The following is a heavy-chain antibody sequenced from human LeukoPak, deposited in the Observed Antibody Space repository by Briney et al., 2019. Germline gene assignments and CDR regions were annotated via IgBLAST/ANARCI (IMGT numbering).Heavy chain of an antibody. D-gene: IGHD5-18*01. J-gene: IGHJ4*02. CDR3: ARGYSYGWGSYFDY. Sequence: GGSLRLSCAASGFTFSSYAMHWVRQAPGKGLEYVSAISSNGGSTYYANSVKGRFTISRDNSKNTLYLQMGSLRAEDMAVYYCARGYSYGWGSYFDYWGQGTLVTVSS. CDR2: ISSNGGST. CDR1: GFTFSSYA. V-gene: IGHV3-64*01.